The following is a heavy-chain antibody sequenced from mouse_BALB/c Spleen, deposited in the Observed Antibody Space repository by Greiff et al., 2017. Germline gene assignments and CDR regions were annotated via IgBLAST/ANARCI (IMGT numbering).Heavy chain of an antibody. CDR1: GYSITSGYS. CDR2: IHYSGST. Sequence: EVQLQESGPDLVKPSQSLTLTCTVTGYSITSGYSWQWIRQFPGNKLEWMGYIHYSGSTNYNPSLKGRISITRDTSKNQFFLQLNSVTTEDTATYYCAREGFAYWGQGTLVTVSA. CDR3: AREGFAY. V-gene: IGHV3-1*02. J-gene: IGHJ3*01.